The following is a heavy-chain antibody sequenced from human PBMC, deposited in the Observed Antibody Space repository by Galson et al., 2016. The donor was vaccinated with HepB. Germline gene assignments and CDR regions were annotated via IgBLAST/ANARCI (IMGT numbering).Heavy chain of an antibody. CDR2: IKQDGGEK. V-gene: IGHV3-7*01. D-gene: IGHD1-1*01. Sequence: SLRLSCAASGFTFSNHWMTWVRQAPGKGLEWVANIKQDGGEKYYVDSVKGRFTISRDNAKNSLYLQMNSLTVGDTAVYYCVREGLSRNWDDWYFDLWGRGTLVTVSS. CDR1: GFTFSNHW. J-gene: IGHJ2*01. CDR3: VREGLSRNWDDWYFDL.